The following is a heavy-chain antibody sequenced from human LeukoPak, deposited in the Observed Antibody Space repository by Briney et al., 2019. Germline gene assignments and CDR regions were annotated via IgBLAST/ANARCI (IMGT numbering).Heavy chain of an antibody. Sequence: GGSPRLSCAASGFTFRAYTMNWVRQAPGKGLEWVSGIYGSGEGQTFYADSVRGRFTISRDDSRNLVFLHMDSLRVEDTALYYCAKDVKSDGVWDIDHWGQGTLVTVSS. CDR1: GFTFRAYT. J-gene: IGHJ4*02. V-gene: IGHV3-23*01. CDR3: AKDVKSDGVWDIDH. D-gene: IGHD4-17*01. CDR2: IYGSGEGQT.